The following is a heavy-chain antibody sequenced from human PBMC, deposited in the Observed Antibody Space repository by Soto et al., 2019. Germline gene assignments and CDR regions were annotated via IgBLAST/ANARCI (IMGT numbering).Heavy chain of an antibody. D-gene: IGHD2-2*01. CDR2: INHSGST. V-gene: IGHV4-34*01. CDR1: GGSFSGYY. J-gene: IGHJ6*03. Sequence: SETLSLTCAVYGGSFSGYYWSWIRQPPGKGLEWIGEINHSGSTNYNPSLKSRVTISVDTSKNQFSLKLSSVTAADTAVYYCARRGDCSSTSCYGYYYMDVWGKGTTVT. CDR3: ARRGDCSSTSCYGYYYMDV.